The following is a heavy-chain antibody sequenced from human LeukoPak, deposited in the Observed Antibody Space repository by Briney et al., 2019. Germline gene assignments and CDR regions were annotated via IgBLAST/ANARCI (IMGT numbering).Heavy chain of an antibody. V-gene: IGHV4-34*01. CDR3: ARGRTRLSWLDP. D-gene: IGHD6-6*01. J-gene: IGHJ5*02. CDR1: GGSIRGYY. CDR2: INQNAGT. Sequence: SETLSLTCAVSGGSIRGYYWSWVRQSPGKGLEWIGDINQNAGTDYNPSLKSRVSMLIDSSKNQILLNVTAATDADTAIYYCARGRTRLSWLDPWGQGTLVTVSS.